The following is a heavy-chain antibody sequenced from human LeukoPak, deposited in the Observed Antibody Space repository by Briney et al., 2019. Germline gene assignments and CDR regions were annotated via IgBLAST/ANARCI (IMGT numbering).Heavy chain of an antibody. Sequence: GGSLRLSCAASGFTVSSNYMSWVRQAPGKGLEWVSVIYGGGSTYYADSVKGRFTISRDNSKNTLYLQMNSLRAEDTAVYYCAREHPGYCSGGSCYSLDYWGQGTLVTVSS. CDR3: AREHPGYCSGGSCYSLDY. V-gene: IGHV3-66*01. J-gene: IGHJ4*02. CDR1: GFTVSSNY. CDR2: IYGGGST. D-gene: IGHD2-15*01.